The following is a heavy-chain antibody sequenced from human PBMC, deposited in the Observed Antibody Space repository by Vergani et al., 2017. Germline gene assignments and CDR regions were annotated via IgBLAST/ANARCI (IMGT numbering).Heavy chain of an antibody. CDR3: AKSGWLQHFGAHYFDS. J-gene: IGHJ4*02. CDR2: LTASGSGI. CDR1: GFAFSRYA. V-gene: IGHV3-23*01. D-gene: IGHD5-24*01. Sequence: EVQWLESGGRLVQPGGSLRLSCVASGFAFSRYAMSWVRQAPGKGLEWVSGLTASGSGISYADSVRGRFTISRDNSKNTLFLQMDSLRAEDTAVYYCAKSGWLQHFGAHYFDSWGQGILVTVSS.